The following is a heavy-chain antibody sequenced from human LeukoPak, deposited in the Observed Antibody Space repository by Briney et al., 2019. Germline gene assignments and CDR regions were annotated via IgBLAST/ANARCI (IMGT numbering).Heavy chain of an antibody. V-gene: IGHV3-23*01. J-gene: IGHJ4*02. Sequence: GGSLRLSCAASGFTFSSYAMSWVRQAPGKGLEWASAISGSGGSTYYADSVKGRFTISRDNSKNTLYLQMNSLRAEDTAVYYCAKDPYYDGPSVYFDYWGQGTLVTVPS. CDR1: GFTFSSYA. CDR3: AKDPYYDGPSVYFDY. CDR2: ISGSGGST. D-gene: IGHD3-10*01.